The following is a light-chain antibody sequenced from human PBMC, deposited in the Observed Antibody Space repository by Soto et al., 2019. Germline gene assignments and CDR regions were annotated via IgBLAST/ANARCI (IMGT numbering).Light chain of an antibody. J-gene: IGKJ1*01. Sequence: EIVMTQSPATLSVSPGERATLSCRASQSVNSNLAWYHQKVGQGPRLLIYGASTRATGIPARFSGSGSGTEFTLTISSLQDADSAVDYCQQYNKWPPRTFGQGTKVEI. CDR3: QQYNKWPPRT. CDR2: GAS. V-gene: IGKV3-15*01. CDR1: QSVNSN.